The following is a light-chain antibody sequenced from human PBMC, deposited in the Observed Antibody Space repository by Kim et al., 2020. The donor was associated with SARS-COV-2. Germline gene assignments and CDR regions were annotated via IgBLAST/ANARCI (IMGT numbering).Light chain of an antibody. Sequence: EIMLTQSPGTLSLSPGERATLSCRASETLKGTYLVWYQQRPGQAPRRLIYGASNRATGIPDRFSGSESGTDFTLTITRLEPEDFAVYYCQQYARSPRTFGQGTKGDIK. V-gene: IGKV3-20*01. CDR1: ETLKGTY. CDR3: QQYARSPRT. CDR2: GAS. J-gene: IGKJ1*01.